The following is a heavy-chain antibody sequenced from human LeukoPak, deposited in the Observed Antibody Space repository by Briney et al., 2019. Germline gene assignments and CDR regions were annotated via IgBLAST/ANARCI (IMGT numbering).Heavy chain of an antibody. CDR2: IYTSGST. Sequence: PSETLSLTCTVSGGSISSYYWNWIRQPAGKGLEWIGRIYTSGSTNYNPSLKSRVTMSVDTSKYQFSLKLSSVTAADTAVYYCAREGFWSGYPLDYWGQGTLVTVSS. CDR3: AREGFWSGYPLDY. J-gene: IGHJ4*02. D-gene: IGHD3-3*01. V-gene: IGHV4-4*07. CDR1: GGSISSYY.